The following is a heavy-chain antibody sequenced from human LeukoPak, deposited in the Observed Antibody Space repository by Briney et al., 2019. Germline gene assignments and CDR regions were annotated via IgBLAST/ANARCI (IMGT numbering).Heavy chain of an antibody. V-gene: IGHV3-23*01. J-gene: IGHJ4*02. D-gene: IGHD6-13*01. CDR3: AKDEPYSSSWYGGTY. Sequence: PGGSLRLSCAASGFTFSSYAMSWVRQAPGKGLEWVSAISGSGGSTYYADSVKGRFTISRDNSKNTLYLQTNSLRAEDTAVYYCAKDEPYSSSWYGGTYWGQGTLVTVSS. CDR2: ISGSGGST. CDR1: GFTFSSYA.